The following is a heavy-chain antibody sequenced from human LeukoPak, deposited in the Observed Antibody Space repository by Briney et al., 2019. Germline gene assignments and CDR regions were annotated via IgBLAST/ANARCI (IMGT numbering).Heavy chain of an antibody. Sequence: SETLSLTCAVSGGSISSSNWWSWVRQPPGKGLEWIGEIYHSGSTNYNPSLKSRVTISVDKSKNQFSLKLSSVTAADTAVYYCAGSAYSGSYGFDYWGQGTLVTVSS. D-gene: IGHD1-26*01. CDR3: AGSAYSGSYGFDY. J-gene: IGHJ4*02. V-gene: IGHV4-4*02. CDR2: IYHSGST. CDR1: GGSISSSNW.